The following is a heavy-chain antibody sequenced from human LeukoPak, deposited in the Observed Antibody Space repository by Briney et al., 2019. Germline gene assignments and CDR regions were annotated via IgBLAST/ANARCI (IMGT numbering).Heavy chain of an antibody. CDR1: GFTFRTYA. V-gene: IGHV3-23*01. Sequence: GGSLRLSCAASGFTFRTYAMSWVRQAPGKGLEWVSAITGSGGNTYYADSVKGRFTISRDNSKNTVFLQMNSLRAEDTAVYYCAKWGDYDVLTGYYVSNYWGQGTLVTVSS. CDR2: ITGSGGNT. J-gene: IGHJ4*02. D-gene: IGHD3-9*01. CDR3: AKWGDYDVLTGYYVSNY.